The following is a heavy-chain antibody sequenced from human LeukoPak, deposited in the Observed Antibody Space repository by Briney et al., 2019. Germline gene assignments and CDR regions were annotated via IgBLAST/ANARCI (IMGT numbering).Heavy chain of an antibody. V-gene: IGHV3-7*01. CDR2: IKQDGNEK. CDR1: GLTFRDYW. J-gene: IGHJ6*02. D-gene: IGHD5-12*01. CDR3: ARVIPYSGYGFYFYGLVV. Sequence: PGGSLRLSCAASGLTFRDYWMCWVRQAPGNGLEWVANIKQDGNEKHYVDSVKGRFTISRDNAKNSLYLQMYSLRAEDTAVYYCARVIPYSGYGFYFYGLVVWGQRTTVTVSS.